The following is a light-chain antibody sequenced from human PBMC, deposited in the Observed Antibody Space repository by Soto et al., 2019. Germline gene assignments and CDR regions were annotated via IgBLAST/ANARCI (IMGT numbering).Light chain of an antibody. CDR1: SSNIGATYH. V-gene: IGLV1-40*01. Sequence: QPVLTQPPSVSGAPGQRVTISCTGSSSNIGATYHVHWYQQLPGTAPKLLIYGNSNRPSGVPDRFSGSKSGTSASLAITGLQAEDEADYYCQSYDRSLSGSVFGGGTQLTVL. CDR3: QSYDRSLSGSV. CDR2: GNS. J-gene: IGLJ2*01.